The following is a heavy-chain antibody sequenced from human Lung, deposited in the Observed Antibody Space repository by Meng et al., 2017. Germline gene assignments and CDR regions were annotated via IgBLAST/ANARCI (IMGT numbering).Heavy chain of an antibody. D-gene: IGHD4-11*01. V-gene: IGHV4-34*01. CDR3: ARGPTTMAHDFDY. J-gene: IGHJ4*02. CDR2: INHSGST. CDR1: GGSFSDYY. Sequence: QVRRRQLGEGLLKPSETLSLTCVVSGGSFSDYYWSWIRQPPGKGLEWIGEINHSGSTNYNPSLESRATISVDTSQNNLSLKLSSVTAADSAVYYCARGPTTMAHDFDYWGQGTLVTVSS.